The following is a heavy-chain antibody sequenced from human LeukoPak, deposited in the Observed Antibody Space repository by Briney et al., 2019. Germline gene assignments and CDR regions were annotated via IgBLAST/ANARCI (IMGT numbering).Heavy chain of an antibody. CDR1: GGSFSSYY. CDR2: IFYSETT. Sequence: PSETLSLTCTGSGGSFSSYYWSWIRQPPGKGLERIGYIFYSETTNYNPSLKSRLTISVDTSNNQFSLKLSSVTASDTAIYYCARASIFGVVRGIDYWGQGTRVTVSS. D-gene: IGHD3-3*01. J-gene: IGHJ4*02. V-gene: IGHV4-59*01. CDR3: ARASIFGVVRGIDY.